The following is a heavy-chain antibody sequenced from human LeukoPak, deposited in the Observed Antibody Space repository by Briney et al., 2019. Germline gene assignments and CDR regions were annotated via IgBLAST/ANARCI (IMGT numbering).Heavy chain of an antibody. CDR1: GFTFDDYC. CDR3: ARLAYCGGDCPHYYYMDV. J-gene: IGHJ6*03. D-gene: IGHD2-21*02. CDR2: INWNGGST. V-gene: IGHV3-20*04. Sequence: GGSLRLSCAASGFTFDDYCMSWVRQAPGKGLEWVSGINWNGGSTGYADSVKGRFTISRDNAKNSLYLQMNSLRAEDTALYYCARLAYCGGDCPHYYYMDVWGKGTTVTVSS.